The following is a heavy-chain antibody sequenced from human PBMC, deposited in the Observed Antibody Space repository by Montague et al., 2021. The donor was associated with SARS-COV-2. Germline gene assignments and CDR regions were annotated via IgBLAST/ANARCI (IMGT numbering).Heavy chain of an antibody. V-gene: IGHV4-34*01. CDR1: GGSFSGYD. D-gene: IGHD3-10*01. CDR3: ARLPDQLLWFGELFDY. J-gene: IGHJ4*02. CDR2: IDHSGST. Sequence: SETLSLTCAVYGGSFSGYDWSWIRQSPGKGLEWIGEIDHSGSTKYSPSLKSRLTLSVDTSKNQFSLKLSSVTAADTAVYYCARLPDQLLWFGELFDYWGQGTLVTASS.